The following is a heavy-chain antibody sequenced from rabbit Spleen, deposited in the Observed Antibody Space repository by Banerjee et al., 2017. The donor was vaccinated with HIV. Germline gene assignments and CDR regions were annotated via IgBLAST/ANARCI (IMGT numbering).Heavy chain of an antibody. CDR2: INSFTGRP. V-gene: IGHV1S45*01. CDR3: ARDLAGAVGWNFYL. J-gene: IGHJ4*01. CDR1: GFDFSDGHV. D-gene: IGHD4-1*01. Sequence: QEQEVESGGGLVQPEGSLTLTCKASGFDFSDGHVISWVRQAPGKGLEWIASINSFTGRPVYATWAKGRFTVSKASWTTVTLQMTSLTAADTASYFCARDLAGAVGWNFYLWGPGTLVTVS.